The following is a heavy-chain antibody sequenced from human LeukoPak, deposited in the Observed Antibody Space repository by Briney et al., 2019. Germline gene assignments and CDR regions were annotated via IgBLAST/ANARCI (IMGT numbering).Heavy chain of an antibody. J-gene: IGHJ4*02. CDR2: IRSKTYGETT. D-gene: IGHD6-19*01. CDR1: GFTFGDNA. CDR3: TRGIAKTGMNC. V-gene: IGHV3-49*04. Sequence: GRSLRLSCTASGFTFGDNAMTWVRQAPGRGLEWVGFIRSKTYGETTEYAASVKGRFTISRDDSKSIAYLQMNSLKSEYTAVYYCTRGIAKTGMNCWGQGTLVTVSA.